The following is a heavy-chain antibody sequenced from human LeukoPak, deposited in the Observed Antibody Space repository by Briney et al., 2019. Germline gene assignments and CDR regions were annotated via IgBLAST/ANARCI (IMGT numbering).Heavy chain of an antibody. CDR1: GGSISSGYY. D-gene: IGHD6-19*01. J-gene: IGHJ4*02. CDR2: ICHSGST. CDR3: ARGGGLYSSGWYTPAPPPGYFDY. Sequence: SQTLSLTCTVSGGSISSGYYWGWIRQPPGKGLEWIGSICHSGSTYYNPSLKSRVTISVDTSKNQFSLKLSSVTAADTAVYYCARGGGLYSSGWYTPAPPPGYFDYWGQGTLVTVSS. V-gene: IGHV4-38-2*02.